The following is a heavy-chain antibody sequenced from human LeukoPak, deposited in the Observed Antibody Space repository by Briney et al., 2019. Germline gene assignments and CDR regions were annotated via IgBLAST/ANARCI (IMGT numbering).Heavy chain of an antibody. Sequence: GGSLRLSCAASGFTFSSYAMSWVRQAPGKGLEWVSAISGSGGSTYYADSVKGRFTISRDNSKNTLYLQMNSLRAEDTAVYYCAKDALPSSGHPPGYFDHWGRGTLVTVSS. CDR2: ISGSGGST. V-gene: IGHV3-23*01. D-gene: IGHD3-22*01. CDR1: GFTFSSYA. CDR3: AKDALPSSGHPPGYFDH. J-gene: IGHJ2*01.